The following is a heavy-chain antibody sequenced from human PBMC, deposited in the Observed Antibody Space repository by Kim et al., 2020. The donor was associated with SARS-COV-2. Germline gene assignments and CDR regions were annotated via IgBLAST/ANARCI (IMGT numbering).Heavy chain of an antibody. Sequence: ASVKVSCKASGYTFTSYDINWVRQATGQGLEWMGWMNPNSGNTGYAQKFQGRVTMTRNTSISTAYMELSSLRSEDTAVYYCARGAVSSSWYQGGESGYYGMDVCGQGTTVTVSS. V-gene: IGHV1-8*01. CDR3: ARGAVSSSWYQGGESGYYGMDV. CDR1: GYTFTSYD. J-gene: IGHJ6*02. D-gene: IGHD6-13*01. CDR2: MNPNSGNT.